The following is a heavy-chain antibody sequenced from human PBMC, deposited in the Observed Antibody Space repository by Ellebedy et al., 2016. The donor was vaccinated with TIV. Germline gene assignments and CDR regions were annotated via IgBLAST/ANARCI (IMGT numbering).Heavy chain of an antibody. CDR3: ARVLRATSGMDV. Sequence: ASVKVSCKASGYTFTANYIHWVRHAPGHGLEWMGWVNPDSGSTNFPQRFHGRVTMTRDTSVNTVYMELSRLQSDDTAVYYCARVLRATSGMDVWGQGTTVTVS. V-gene: IGHV1-2*02. CDR2: VNPDSGST. CDR1: GYTFTANY. J-gene: IGHJ6*02. D-gene: IGHD4/OR15-4a*01.